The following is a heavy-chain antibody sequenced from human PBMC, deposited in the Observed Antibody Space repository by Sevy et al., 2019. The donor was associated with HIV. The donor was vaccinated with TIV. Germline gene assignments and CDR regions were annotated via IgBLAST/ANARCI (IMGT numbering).Heavy chain of an antibody. Sequence: VSVKVSCKASGYTFTSYGISWVRQAPGQGLEWMGWISTYNSIRNSAQKFQDRVTMTTDTSTSTAYMELRSLRSDDTAVYYCARSTQVAGRNNWFDPWGPGTLVTVSS. J-gene: IGHJ5*02. D-gene: IGHD6-19*01. V-gene: IGHV1-18*01. CDR2: ISTYNSIR. CDR3: ARSTQVAGRNNWFDP. CDR1: GYTFTSYG.